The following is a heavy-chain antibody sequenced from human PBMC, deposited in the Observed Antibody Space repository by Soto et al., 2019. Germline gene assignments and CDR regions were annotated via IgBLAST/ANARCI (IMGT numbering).Heavy chain of an antibody. CDR3: ARLTTTLIQLWTYFDY. D-gene: IGHD5-18*01. J-gene: IGHJ4*02. CDR1: GGSISSYY. V-gene: IGHV4-59*08. Sequence: SETLSLTCTVSGGSISSYYWSWIRQPPGKGLEWIGYIYYSGSTNYNPSLKSRVTISVDTSKNQFSLKLSSVIAADTAVYYCARLTTTLIQLWTYFDYWGQGTLVTVS. CDR2: IYYSGST.